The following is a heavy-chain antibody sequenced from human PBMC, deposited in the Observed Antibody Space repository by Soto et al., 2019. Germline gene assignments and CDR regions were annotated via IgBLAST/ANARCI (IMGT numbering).Heavy chain of an antibody. CDR2: IYPGDSNT. CDR1: GYSVSNYW. CDR3: ARHRGVRDYYYGLDV. D-gene: IGHD2-8*02. J-gene: IGHJ6*02. Sequence: GEALKNSCKGSGYSVSNYWIGWVRQMPGKGLEWMGIIYPGDSNTRYSPSFQGQVTISAEKSISTAYLQWSSLKAADTAMYYCARHRGVRDYYYGLDVWGQGTTVTVSS. V-gene: IGHV5-51*01.